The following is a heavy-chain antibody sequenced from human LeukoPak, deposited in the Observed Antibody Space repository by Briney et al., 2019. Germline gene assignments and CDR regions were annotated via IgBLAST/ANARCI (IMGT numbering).Heavy chain of an antibody. Sequence: ASVKVSCKASGYTFTSYGISWVRQAPGQGLEWMGLISAYNGNTNYGQKLQGRVTMTTDTSTSTAYMELRSLRSDDTAVYYCARGGYYDILTGYRAQNWFDPWGQGTLVTVSS. J-gene: IGHJ5*02. CDR2: ISAYNGNT. CDR1: GYTFTSYG. V-gene: IGHV1-18*01. D-gene: IGHD3-9*01. CDR3: ARGGYYDILTGYRAQNWFDP.